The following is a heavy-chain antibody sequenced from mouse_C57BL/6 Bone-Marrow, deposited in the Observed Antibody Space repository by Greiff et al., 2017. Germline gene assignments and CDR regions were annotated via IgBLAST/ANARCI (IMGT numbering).Heavy chain of an antibody. V-gene: IGHV1-81*01. J-gene: IGHJ3*01. CDR2: LYPSSGNT. CDR3: ARGYDYDGFAY. D-gene: IGHD2-4*01. Sequence: QVQLQQSGAELARPGASVKLSCKASGYTFTSYGLSLVKQRTGQGLEWIGELYPSSGNTYYNEKFKGKATLTADKSSRTAYMELRSLKSEDSAGYCCARGYDYDGFAYWCRGTLVTVSA. CDR1: GYTFTSYG.